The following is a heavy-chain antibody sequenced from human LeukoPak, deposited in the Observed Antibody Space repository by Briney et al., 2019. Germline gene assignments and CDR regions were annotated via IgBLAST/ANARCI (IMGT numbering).Heavy chain of an antibody. Sequence: SETLSLTCTVSGGSISSYYWSWIRQPAGKGLEWIGRIYTSGSTNYNPSLKSRVTMSVDTSKNQFSLKLSSVTAADTAVYYCARHPTLTSGGNFDYWGQGTLVTVSS. J-gene: IGHJ4*02. CDR3: ARHPTLTSGGNFDY. V-gene: IGHV4-4*07. CDR2: IYTSGST. D-gene: IGHD3-16*01. CDR1: GGSISSYY.